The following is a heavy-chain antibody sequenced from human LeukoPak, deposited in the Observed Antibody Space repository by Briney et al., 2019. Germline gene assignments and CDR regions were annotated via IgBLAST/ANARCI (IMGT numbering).Heavy chain of an antibody. CDR2: IYYSGST. D-gene: IGHD6-13*01. CDR3: ARRSEEGIAAAGTPYFDY. CDR1: GGSISSSSYH. J-gene: IGHJ4*02. V-gene: IGHV4-39*01. Sequence: SGTLSLTCTVSGGSISSSSYHWAWIRQPPGKGLEWIGNIYYSGSTYYNPSLKSRVTISIDTSKNQFSLKLSSVTAADTAVYYCARRSEEGIAAAGTPYFDYWGQGTLVTVSS.